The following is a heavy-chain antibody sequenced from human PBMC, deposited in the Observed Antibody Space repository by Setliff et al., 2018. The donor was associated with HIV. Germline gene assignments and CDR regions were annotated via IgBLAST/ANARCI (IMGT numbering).Heavy chain of an antibody. CDR2: IYTSGST. CDR3: ARDGGYSGWYFVLGQSDF. Sequence: SETLSLTCTVSGGSISSGSYYWSWIRQPAGKGLEWIGRIYTSGSTNYNPSLKSRVTISVDTSKNQFSLRLNSVTAADTAVYYCARDGGYSGWYFVLGQSDFWGQGTLVTVSS. D-gene: IGHD6-19*01. V-gene: IGHV4-61*02. CDR1: GGSISSGSYY. J-gene: IGHJ4*02.